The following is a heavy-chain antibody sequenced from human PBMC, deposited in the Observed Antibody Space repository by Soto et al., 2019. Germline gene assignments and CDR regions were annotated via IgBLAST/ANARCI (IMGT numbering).Heavy chain of an antibody. Sequence: QVQLQETGPGLVKPSETLSLTCTVSGGTLSKYYWSWIRQAPGKGLEWIGYIYYTGRPNSNPSLKRRVRMTVVTHTNQVSLEITSVTAADTAIYYCARGRAVYAGESYWFYPWGPGTLVIVSS. CDR3: ARGRAVYAGESYWFYP. J-gene: IGHJ5*02. V-gene: IGHV4-59*01. CDR1: GGTLSKYY. CDR2: IYYTGRP. D-gene: IGHD2-8*01.